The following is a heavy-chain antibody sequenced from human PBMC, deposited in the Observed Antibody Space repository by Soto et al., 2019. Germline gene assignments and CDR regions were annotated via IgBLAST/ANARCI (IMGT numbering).Heavy chain of an antibody. CDR1: GYTLTGYY. V-gene: IGHV1-2*04. J-gene: IGHJ6*02. D-gene: IGHD6-13*01. Sequence: ASVKVSCKASGYTLTGYYMHWVRQAPGEGLEWMGWINPNSGGTNYAQKFQGWVTMTRDTSISTAYMELSRLRSDDTAVYYCARVIAAAGSADYYYGMDVWGQGTTVTVS. CDR3: ARVIAAAGSADYYYGMDV. CDR2: INPNSGGT.